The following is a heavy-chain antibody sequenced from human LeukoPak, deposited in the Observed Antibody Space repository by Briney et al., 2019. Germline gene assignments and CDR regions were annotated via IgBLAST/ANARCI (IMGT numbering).Heavy chain of an antibody. CDR2: IYYSGST. D-gene: IGHD1-26*01. Sequence: TSETLSLTCTVSGGSISSSSYYWGWIRQPPGKGLEWIGSIYYSGSTYYNPSLKSRVTISVDTSKNQFSLKLSSVTAADTAVYYCARDRGSGRRLDYWGQGTLVTVSS. CDR3: ARDRGSGRRLDY. V-gene: IGHV4-39*02. J-gene: IGHJ4*02. CDR1: GGSISSSSYY.